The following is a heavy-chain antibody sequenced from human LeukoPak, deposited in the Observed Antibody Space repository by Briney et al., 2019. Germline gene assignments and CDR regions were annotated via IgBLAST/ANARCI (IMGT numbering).Heavy chain of an antibody. Sequence: ASVKVSCKASGYTFTGYYMHWVRQAPGQGLEWMGWINPNSGGTNYAQKFYGRVTMTRDTSISTAYMELSRLRSDDTAVYYCARTDIVATSWFDPWGQGTLVTVSS. CDR3: ARTDIVATSWFDP. V-gene: IGHV1-2*02. CDR1: GYTFTGYY. J-gene: IGHJ5*02. D-gene: IGHD5-12*01. CDR2: INPNSGGT.